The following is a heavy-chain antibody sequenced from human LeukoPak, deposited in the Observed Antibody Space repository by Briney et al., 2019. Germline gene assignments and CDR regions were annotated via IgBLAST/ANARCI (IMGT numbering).Heavy chain of an antibody. CDR3: ARILRGIAAAGTRWFDP. CDR2: INPNSGGT. CDR1: GYTFTGYY. Sequence: ASVKVSCKASGYTFTGYYMHWVRQAPGQGLEGMGWINPNSGGTNYAQKFQGRVTMTRDTSSSTAHMELRRLRPDDTAVSYCARILRGIAAAGTRWFDPWGQGTLVTVSS. J-gene: IGHJ5*02. V-gene: IGHV1-2*02. D-gene: IGHD6-13*01.